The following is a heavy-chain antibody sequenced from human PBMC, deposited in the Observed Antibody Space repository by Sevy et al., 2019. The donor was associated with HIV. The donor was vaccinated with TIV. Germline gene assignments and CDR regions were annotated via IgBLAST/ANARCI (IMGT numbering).Heavy chain of an antibody. CDR3: SRDLRLRGYSYGCFDY. J-gene: IGHJ4*02. CDR1: EYTFTGQY. CDR2: INPNSGDT. Sequence: ASVKVSCKASEYTFTGQYIHWVRQAPGQGLEWMGWINPNSGDTKYAQEFKGRVTMTRDTSISTAYMELSGLKSDDTAVYYCSRDLRLRGYSYGCFDYWGQGTLVTVSS. V-gene: IGHV1-2*02. D-gene: IGHD5-18*01.